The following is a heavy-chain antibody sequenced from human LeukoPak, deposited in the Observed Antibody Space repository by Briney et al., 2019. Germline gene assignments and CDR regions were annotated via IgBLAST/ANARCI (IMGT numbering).Heavy chain of an antibody. CDR3: AKGDTTLRGRTYGMDV. D-gene: IGHD3-10*01. CDR1: GFTFSAHG. J-gene: IGHJ6*02. V-gene: IGHV3-30*02. CDR2: VRYDGNDK. Sequence: GGSLRLSCTASGFTFSAHGMQWVRQAPGKGLEWVAFVRYDGNDKYYPDSVKGRFTISRDNSKNTVYLQMSRLRAEDTAVYYCAKGDTTLRGRTYGMDVWGQGTTVTVSS.